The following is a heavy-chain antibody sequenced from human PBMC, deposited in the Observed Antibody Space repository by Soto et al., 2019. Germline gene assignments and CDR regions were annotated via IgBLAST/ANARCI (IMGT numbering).Heavy chain of an antibody. CDR2: IIPILGIA. J-gene: IGHJ3*02. CDR3: ARDNRGDDAFDI. Sequence: SVKVSCKASGYTFTSNDLNWVRQAPGQGLEWMGRIIPILGIANYAQKFQGRVTITADKSTSTAYMELSSLRSEDTAVYYCARDNRGDDAFDIWGQGTMVTVSS. CDR1: GYTFTSND. V-gene: IGHV1-69*04.